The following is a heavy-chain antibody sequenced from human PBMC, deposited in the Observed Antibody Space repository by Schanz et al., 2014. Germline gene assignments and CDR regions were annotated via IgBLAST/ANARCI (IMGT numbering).Heavy chain of an antibody. D-gene: IGHD6-13*01. V-gene: IGHV1-18*01. J-gene: IGHJ4*02. Sequence: QVQLVQSGAEVKKPGASVKVSCKASGYTFTSYGITWVRQAPGQGLEWMGWISAYNGHTTYAQKFQGRVTMTTDTSTSTVYMELSSLRSEDTAVYYCARDGEAAAGSDYWGQGTLVTVSS. CDR2: ISAYNGHT. CDR1: GYTFTSYG. CDR3: ARDGEAAAGSDY.